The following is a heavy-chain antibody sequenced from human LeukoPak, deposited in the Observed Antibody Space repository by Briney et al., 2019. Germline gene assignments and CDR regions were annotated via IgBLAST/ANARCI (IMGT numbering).Heavy chain of an antibody. J-gene: IGHJ4*02. Sequence: GGSLRPSCVASGFTFSTYWMHWVRQAPGKGLVWVSRINTDGSSTTYADSVKGRFTISRDNAKNTLYLQMNSLRAEDTAVYYCARDMGYYGSGSYDYWGQGTLVTVSS. D-gene: IGHD3-10*01. CDR1: GFTFSTYW. CDR3: ARDMGYYGSGSYDY. CDR2: INTDGSST. V-gene: IGHV3-74*01.